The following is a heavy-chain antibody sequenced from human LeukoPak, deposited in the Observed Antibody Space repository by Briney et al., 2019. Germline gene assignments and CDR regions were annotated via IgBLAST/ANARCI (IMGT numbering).Heavy chain of an antibody. J-gene: IGHJ4*02. V-gene: IGHV3-7*01. CDR1: GFTFSSYW. D-gene: IGHD3-22*01. CDR3: ARDQRIPYYYDSSGYYVY. Sequence: GGSLRLSCAASGFTFSSYWMSWARQAPGKGLEWVANIKQDGSEKYYVDSVKGRFTISRDNAKNSLYLQMNSLRAEDTAVYYCARDQRIPYYYDSSGYYVYWGQGTLVTVSS. CDR2: IKQDGSEK.